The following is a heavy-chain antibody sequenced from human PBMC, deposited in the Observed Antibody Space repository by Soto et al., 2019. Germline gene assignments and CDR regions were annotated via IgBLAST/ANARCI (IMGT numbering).Heavy chain of an antibody. D-gene: IGHD2-2*02. CDR3: ARGRRCSSTSCYNYYYYYMDV. CDR1: GGSFSGYY. CDR2: INHSGST. Sequence: SETLSLTCAVYGGSFSGYYWSWIRQPPGKGLEWIGEINHSGSTNYNPSLKSRVTISVDTSKNQFSLKLSSVTAADTAVYYCARGRRCSSTSCYNYYYYYMDVWGKGTTVTVSS. V-gene: IGHV4-34*01. J-gene: IGHJ6*03.